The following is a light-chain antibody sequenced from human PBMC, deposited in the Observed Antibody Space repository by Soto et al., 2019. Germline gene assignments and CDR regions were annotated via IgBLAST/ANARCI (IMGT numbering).Light chain of an antibody. CDR2: GAS. Sequence: EIVMTQSPATPSVSPGERATLSCRASQSVSSNLAWYQQKPGQAPRLLISGASTRATGIPGRFSGSGSGTEFTLTISSLQSEDFAVYYCQQYNSWPPYTFGQGTKLEIK. J-gene: IGKJ2*01. CDR3: QQYNSWPPYT. V-gene: IGKV3-15*01. CDR1: QSVSSN.